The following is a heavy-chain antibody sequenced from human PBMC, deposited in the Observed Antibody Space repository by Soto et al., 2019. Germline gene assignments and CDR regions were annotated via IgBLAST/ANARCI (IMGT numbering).Heavy chain of an antibody. CDR2: ISAYNGNT. D-gene: IGHD2-2*01. J-gene: IGHJ5*02. CDR3: ARDYQGFDP. CDR1: GHTFSGYY. Sequence: ASVKVSCKASGHTFSGYYVHWVRQAPGQGLEWMGWISAYNGNTNYAQKLQGRVTMTTDTSTSTAYMELRSLRSDDTAVYYCARDYQGFDPWGQGTLVTVSS. V-gene: IGHV1-18*04.